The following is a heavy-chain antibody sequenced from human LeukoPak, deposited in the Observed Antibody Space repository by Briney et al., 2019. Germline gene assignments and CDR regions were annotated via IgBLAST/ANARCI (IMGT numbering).Heavy chain of an antibody. CDR3: ARDDCSGGSCYHGDY. Sequence: ASVKVSCKASGYTFTSYYMHWVRQAPGQGLEWMGIINPSGGSTSYAQKFQGRVTMTRDTSTSTVHMELRSLRSDDTAVYYCARDDCSGGSCYHGDYWGQGTLVTVSS. CDR1: GYTFTSYY. CDR2: INPSGGST. D-gene: IGHD2-15*01. V-gene: IGHV1-46*01. J-gene: IGHJ4*02.